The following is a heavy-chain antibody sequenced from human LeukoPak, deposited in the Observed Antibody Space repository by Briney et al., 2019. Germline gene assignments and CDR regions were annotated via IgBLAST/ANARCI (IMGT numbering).Heavy chain of an antibody. V-gene: IGHV3-30*04. CDR3: ARGGLAYIVLIEGYYFDY. Sequence: TGRSLRLSCAASRFTFSSYAMHWVRQAPGKGLEWVAVISYDGSNKYYADSVKGRFTISRDNSKNTLYLQMNSLRAEDTAVYYCARGGLAYIVLIEGYYFDYWGQGTLVTVSS. CDR2: ISYDGSNK. CDR1: RFTFSSYA. D-gene: IGHD2-8*01. J-gene: IGHJ4*02.